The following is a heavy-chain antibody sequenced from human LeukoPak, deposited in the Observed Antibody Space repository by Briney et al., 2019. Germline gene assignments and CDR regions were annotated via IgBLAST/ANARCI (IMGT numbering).Heavy chain of an antibody. CDR3: ARATTRGDYRLDY. J-gene: IGHJ4*02. Sequence: GGSLRLSCAASGFIFSSYEVNWVRQAPGKGLEWVSYISSSGSAIYYADSVKGRFTISRDNAKNSLYLQMNSLRAEDTAVYYCARATTRGDYRLDYWGQGTLVTVSS. CDR2: ISSSGSAI. D-gene: IGHD4-17*01. V-gene: IGHV3-48*03. CDR1: GFIFSSYE.